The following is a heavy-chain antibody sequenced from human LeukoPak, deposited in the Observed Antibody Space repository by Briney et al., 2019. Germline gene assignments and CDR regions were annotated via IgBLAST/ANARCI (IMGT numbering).Heavy chain of an antibody. Sequence: GGSLRLSCAASGFTFSSYAMSWVRQAPGKGLEWVSAISGSGGSTYYADSVKGRFTISRDNSKNTLYLQMNSPRAEDTAVYYCAKAGCTSTSCLKLDYWGQGTLVTVSS. CDR3: AKAGCTSTSCLKLDY. J-gene: IGHJ4*02. CDR1: GFTFSSYA. D-gene: IGHD2-2*01. V-gene: IGHV3-23*01. CDR2: ISGSGGST.